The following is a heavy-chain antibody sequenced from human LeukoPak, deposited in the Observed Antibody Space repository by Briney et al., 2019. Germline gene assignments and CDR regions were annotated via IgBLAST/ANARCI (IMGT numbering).Heavy chain of an antibody. CDR1: GGSFSGYY. V-gene: IGHV4-34*01. CDR3: ARGPNLGFNWYFDL. Sequence: PSETTSRTCAVYGGSFSGYYWSWIRQPPGKGLEWIGEINHSGSTNYNPSLKSRGTISVDTSKTQFSLKLSSVTAADTAVYYCARGPNLGFNWYFDLWGRGTLVTVSS. D-gene: IGHD1-26*01. J-gene: IGHJ2*01. CDR2: INHSGST.